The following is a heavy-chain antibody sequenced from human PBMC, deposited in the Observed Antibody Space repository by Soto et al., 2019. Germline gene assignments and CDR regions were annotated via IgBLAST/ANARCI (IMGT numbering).Heavy chain of an antibody. V-gene: IGHV3-74*01. CDR1: GFTVSNYW. D-gene: IGHD3-16*01. CDR3: ARDGLMHGPDMDQ. J-gene: IGHJ4*02. CDR2: VGSDGRGA. Sequence: EVQLVESGGGLVQPGGSVRLSCAASGFTVSNYWMHWVRQTPGKGLVWVSRVGSDGRGATYADSVKGRFTISRENAKNTLYLQMDSLRVEDTAMYHCARDGLMHGPDMDQWGQGILVTVSS.